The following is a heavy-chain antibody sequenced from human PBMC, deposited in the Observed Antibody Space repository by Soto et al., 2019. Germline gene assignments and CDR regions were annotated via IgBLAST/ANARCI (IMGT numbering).Heavy chain of an antibody. D-gene: IGHD3-9*01. CDR2: INPSGGST. Sequence: ASVKVSCKASGYTFTSYYMHWVRQAPGQGLEWMGIINPSGGSTSYAQKFQGRVTMTRDTSTSTVYMELSSLRSEDTAVYYCARDIWRDYDILTGIYYYYGMDVWGQGTTVTVSS. CDR1: GYTFTSYY. J-gene: IGHJ6*02. V-gene: IGHV1-46*03. CDR3: ARDIWRDYDILTGIYYYYGMDV.